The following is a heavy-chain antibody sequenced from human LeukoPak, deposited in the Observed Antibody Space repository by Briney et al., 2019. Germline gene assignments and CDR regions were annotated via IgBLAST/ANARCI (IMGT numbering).Heavy chain of an antibody. V-gene: IGHV4-61*02. CDR1: GGSISSGSYY. CDR2: IYTSGST. Sequence: PSETLSLTCTVSGGSISSGSYYWSWIRQPAGKGLEWIGRIYTSGSTNYNPSLKSRVTISVDTSKNQFSLKLSSVTAADTAVYYCARDAITGYYYYMDVWGKGTTVTISS. J-gene: IGHJ6*03. CDR3: ARDAITGYYYYMDV.